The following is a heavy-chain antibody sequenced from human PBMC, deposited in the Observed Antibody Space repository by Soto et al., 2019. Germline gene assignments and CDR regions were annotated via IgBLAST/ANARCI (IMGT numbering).Heavy chain of an antibody. CDR1: GYTFTGYY. J-gene: IGHJ5*02. V-gene: IGHV1-2*02. CDR3: ARAVCSGGSCYSAWFDP. Sequence: GSVKVSCKASGYTFTGYYMHWVRQAPGQGLEWMGWINPNSGGTNYAQKFQGRVTMTRDTSISTAYMELSRLRSDDTAVYYCARAVCSGGSCYSAWFDPWGQGTLVTVSS. D-gene: IGHD2-15*01. CDR2: INPNSGGT.